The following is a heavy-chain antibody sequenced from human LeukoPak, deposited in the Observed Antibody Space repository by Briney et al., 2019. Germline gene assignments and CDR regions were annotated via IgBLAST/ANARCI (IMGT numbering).Heavy chain of an antibody. CDR3: ARSYYDSSGYYFGY. V-gene: IGHV1-69*04. CDR2: IIPILGIA. J-gene: IGHJ4*02. Sequence: SVKVSCKVSGGTFSSYAISWVRQAPGQGLEWMGRIIPILGIANYAQKFQGRVTITADKSTSTAYMELSSLRSEDTAVYYCARSYYDSSGYYFGYWGQGTLVTVSS. CDR1: GGTFSSYA. D-gene: IGHD3-22*01.